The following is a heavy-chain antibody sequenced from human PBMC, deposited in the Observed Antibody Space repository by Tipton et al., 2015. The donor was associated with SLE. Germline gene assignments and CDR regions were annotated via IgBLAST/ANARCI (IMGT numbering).Heavy chain of an antibody. D-gene: IGHD2-15*01. CDR2: IYYSGST. CDR1: GGSITSSGYY. J-gene: IGHJ4*02. CDR3: ARGRTPGPVDY. Sequence: TLSLTCTVSGGSITSSGYYWGWIRQPPGKGLEWIGGIYYSGSTYYNPSLKSRVTISVDTSKNQFSLKLSSVTAADTAVYYCARGRTPGPVDYWGQGTLVTVSS. V-gene: IGHV4-39*07.